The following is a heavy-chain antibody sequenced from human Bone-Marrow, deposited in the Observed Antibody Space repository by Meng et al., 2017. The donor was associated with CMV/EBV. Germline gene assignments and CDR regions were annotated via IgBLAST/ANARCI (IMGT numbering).Heavy chain of an antibody. CDR2: VTPSGTTK. V-gene: IGHV3-11*04. CDR1: GFVFNDYS. Sequence: GGSLRLSCAASGFVFNDYSMSWIRQAPGKGLEWISYVTPSGTTKYYADSVKGRFTISRDHVKNFLYLQINSLRAEDTAVYYCARDYYYASGSYNFDYWGQRTLVTVSS. CDR3: ARDYYYASGSYNFDY. D-gene: IGHD3-10*01. J-gene: IGHJ4*02.